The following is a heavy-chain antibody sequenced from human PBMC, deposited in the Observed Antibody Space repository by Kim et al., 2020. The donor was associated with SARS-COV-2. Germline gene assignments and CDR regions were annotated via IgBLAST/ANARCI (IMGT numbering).Heavy chain of an antibody. CDR2: INSDGSST. J-gene: IGHJ6*03. Sequence: GGSLRLSCAASGFTFSSYWMHWVRQAPGKGLVWVSRINSDGSSTSYADSVKGRFTISRDNAKNTLYLQMNSLRAEDTAVYYCARDIVYDILTGYYISAMDVWGKGTTVTVSS. D-gene: IGHD3-9*01. V-gene: IGHV3-74*01. CDR1: GFTFSSYW. CDR3: ARDIVYDILTGYYISAMDV.